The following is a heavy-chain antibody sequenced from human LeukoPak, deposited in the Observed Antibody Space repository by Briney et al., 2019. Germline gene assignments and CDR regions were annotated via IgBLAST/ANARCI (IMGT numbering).Heavy chain of an antibody. CDR1: GFTFSSYS. CDR3: AKDVLDETYYDILTGPDY. CDR2: ISYDGSNK. Sequence: GRSLRLSCAASGFTFSSYSMHWVRQAPGKGLEWVAVISYDGSNKYYADSVKGRFTNSRDNSKNTLYLQMNSLRAEDTAVYYCAKDVLDETYYDILTGPDYWGQGTLVTVSS. J-gene: IGHJ4*02. V-gene: IGHV3-30*18. D-gene: IGHD3-9*01.